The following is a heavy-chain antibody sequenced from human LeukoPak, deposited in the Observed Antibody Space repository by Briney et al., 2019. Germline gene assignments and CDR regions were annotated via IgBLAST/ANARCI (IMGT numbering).Heavy chain of an antibody. J-gene: IGHJ6*02. V-gene: IGHV1-8*01. CDR3: ARGQKDNGVSSSWYYYGMDV. CDR1: GYTFTSSD. D-gene: IGHD6-13*01. CDR2: MNPNTGNT. Sequence: ASVKVSCKASGYTFTSSDINWVRRATGQGLEWMGWMNPNTGNTEYAQKFQGRVTMTSNTSISTAYMELSSLRSEDTAVYYCARGQKDNGVSSSWYYYGMDVWGQGTTVTVSS.